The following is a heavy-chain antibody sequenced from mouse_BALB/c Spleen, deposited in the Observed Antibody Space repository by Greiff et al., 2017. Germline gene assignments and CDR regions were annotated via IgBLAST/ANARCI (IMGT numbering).Heavy chain of an antibody. J-gene: IGHJ3*01. CDR2: ISSGGSYT. V-gene: IGHV5-6*01. Sequence: DVQLVESGGDLVKPGGSLKLSCAASGFTFSSYGMSWVRQTPDKRLEWVATISSGGSYTYYPDSVKGRFTISRDNAKNTLYLQMSSLKSEDTAMYYCASLGRGDWFAYWGQGTLVTVSA. CDR1: GFTFSSYG. CDR3: ASLGRGDWFAY. D-gene: IGHD4-1*01.